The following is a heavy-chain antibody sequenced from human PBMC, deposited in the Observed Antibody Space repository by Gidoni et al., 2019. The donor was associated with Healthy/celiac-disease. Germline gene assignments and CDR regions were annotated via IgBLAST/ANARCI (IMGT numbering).Heavy chain of an antibody. J-gene: IGHJ6*02. D-gene: IGHD3-10*01. V-gene: IGHV1-69*01. CDR3: ASSPEGTLKGGMDV. Sequence: QVQLVQSGAEVKKPGSSVKVSCQAPGVTFSSYAISWVRQAPGQGLEWMGGSIPIFGTANYAQKFQGRVTITADESTSTAYMELSSLRSEDTAVYYCASSPEGTLKGGMDVWGQGTTVTVSS. CDR2: SIPIFGTA. CDR1: GVTFSSYA.